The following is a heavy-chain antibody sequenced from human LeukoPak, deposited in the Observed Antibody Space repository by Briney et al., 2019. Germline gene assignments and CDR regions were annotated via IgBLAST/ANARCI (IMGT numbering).Heavy chain of an antibody. Sequence: QTGGSLRLSCAASGFTFINYWMHWVRQAPGKGLMWVSRINSDGSTTSYADSVKGRFTISRDNAKNTLYLQMNSLRAEDTAVYYYARGYLEADVWGKGTTVTISS. CDR1: GFTFINYW. D-gene: IGHD3-16*02. V-gene: IGHV3-74*01. J-gene: IGHJ6*04. CDR2: INSDGSTT. CDR3: ARGYLEADV.